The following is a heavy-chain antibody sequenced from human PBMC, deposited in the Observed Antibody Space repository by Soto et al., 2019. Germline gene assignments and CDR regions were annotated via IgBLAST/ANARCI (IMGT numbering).Heavy chain of an antibody. D-gene: IGHD3-22*01. CDR1: GYTFTSYY. CDR2: INPSGGST. Sequence: ASVKVSCKASGYTFTSYYMHWVRQAPGQGLEWMGIINPSGGSTSYAQKFQGRVTMTRDTSTSTVYMELSSLRSEDTAVHYRARENSDDSSGLGRGDAVDIWGQQTMVT. V-gene: IGHV1-46*01. J-gene: IGHJ3*02. CDR3: ARENSDDSSGLGRGDAVDI.